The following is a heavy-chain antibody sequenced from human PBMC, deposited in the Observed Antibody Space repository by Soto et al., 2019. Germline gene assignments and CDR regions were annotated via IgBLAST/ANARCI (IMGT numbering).Heavy chain of an antibody. CDR1: GGSIISSNW. CDR2: IYHGGST. Sequence: PSETLSLTCAVSGGSIISSNWWSWVRQPPGKGLEWIGEIYHGGSTNYNPSLKSRVTISVDKSNNQFSLKVRSVTAADTAVYYCARTWYAHKYCFAQWGQGTLVTVSS. D-gene: IGHD6-13*01. CDR3: ARTWYAHKYCFAQ. J-gene: IGHJ4*02. V-gene: IGHV4-4*02.